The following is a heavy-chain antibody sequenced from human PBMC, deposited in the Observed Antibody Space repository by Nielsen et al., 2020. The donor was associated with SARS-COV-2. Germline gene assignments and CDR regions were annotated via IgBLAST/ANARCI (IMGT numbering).Heavy chain of an antibody. J-gene: IGHJ4*02. CDR3: AKDMGRVVLRVHQLKGPFDY. Sequence: GGSLRLSCAASGFTFRDYYMSWIRQVPGKGLEWVSHISTRSSGIHYADSVQGRFIISRDNANNSLYLQMNNLRAEDTAVYFCAKDMGRVVLRVHQLKGPFDYWGQGTLVTVSS. CDR1: GFTFRDYY. CDR2: ISTRSSGI. D-gene: IGHD2-21*01. V-gene: IGHV3-11*04.